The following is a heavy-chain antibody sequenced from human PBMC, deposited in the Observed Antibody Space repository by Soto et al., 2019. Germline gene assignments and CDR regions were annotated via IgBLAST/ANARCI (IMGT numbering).Heavy chain of an antibody. CDR2: ISGDGTRA. J-gene: IGHJ5*02. Sequence: AGGSLRLSCAASGFTFSSHAMSWVRQAPGKGLEWVSGISGDGTRAFYPDSVKGRFTISRDNSKNTLFLQMNSLRAEDTALYYCAKDRGDGNYSNWFDPWGQGTLVTVSS. CDR1: GFTFSSHA. CDR3: AKDRGDGNYSNWFDP. D-gene: IGHD1-26*01. V-gene: IGHV3-23*01.